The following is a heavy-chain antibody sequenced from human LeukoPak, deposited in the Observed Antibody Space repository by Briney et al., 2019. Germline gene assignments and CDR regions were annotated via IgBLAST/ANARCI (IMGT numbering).Heavy chain of an antibody. D-gene: IGHD3-22*01. Sequence: SETLSLTCTVSGVSISSYYWSWIRQPPGKGLEWIGYIYTSGSTNYNPSLKSRVTISVDTSKNQFSLKLSSVTAADTAVYYCARHWKYYDSSGPTNWFDPWGQGTLVTVSS. J-gene: IGHJ5*02. CDR2: IYTSGST. CDR1: GVSISSYY. V-gene: IGHV4-4*09. CDR3: ARHWKYYDSSGPTNWFDP.